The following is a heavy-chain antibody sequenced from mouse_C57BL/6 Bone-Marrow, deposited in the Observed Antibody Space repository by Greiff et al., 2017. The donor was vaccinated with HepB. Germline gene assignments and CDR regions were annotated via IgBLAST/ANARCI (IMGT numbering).Heavy chain of an antibody. CDR1: GFSLTSYG. D-gene: IGHD2-3*01. CDR2: IWSDGST. V-gene: IGHV2-6*03. Sequence: QVQLQQSGPGLVAPSQSLSITCTVSGFSLTSYGVHWVRQPPGKGLEWLVVIWSDGSTTYNSALKSRLSISKDNSNSQFFLKMNSLQTDDTALYYCARPDGYYSYWYFDVWGTGTTVTVSS. J-gene: IGHJ1*03. CDR3: ARPDGYYSYWYFDV.